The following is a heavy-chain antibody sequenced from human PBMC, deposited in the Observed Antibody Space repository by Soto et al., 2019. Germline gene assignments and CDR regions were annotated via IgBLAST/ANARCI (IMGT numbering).Heavy chain of an antibody. CDR3: ARDVSDHIAAAGTGYFDY. D-gene: IGHD6-13*01. V-gene: IGHV1-69*13. Sequence: SVKVSCKASGGTFSSYAISWVRQAPGQGLEWMGGIIPIFGTANYAQKFQGRVTITADESTSTAYMELSRLRSEDKAEYYRARDVSDHIAAAGTGYFDYWGQ. CDR1: GGTFSSYA. CDR2: IIPIFGTA. J-gene: IGHJ4*01.